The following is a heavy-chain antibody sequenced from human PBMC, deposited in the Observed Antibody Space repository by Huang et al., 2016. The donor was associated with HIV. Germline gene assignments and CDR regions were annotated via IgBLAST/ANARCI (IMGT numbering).Heavy chain of an antibody. CDR1: EYTLTEVS. Sequence: QVQLVQSRAEVKKPGASVKVSCKVSEYTLTEVSIQWVRQPPGKGLEWMGGFVPEIGETIYAQKFQGRVTMTEDTSTETAFMELSGLRPEDTAVYYCATGFDVFFDFWGQGTLVTVSS. CDR2: FVPEIGET. CDR3: ATGFDVFFDF. D-gene: IGHD3-9*01. V-gene: IGHV1-24*01. J-gene: IGHJ4*02.